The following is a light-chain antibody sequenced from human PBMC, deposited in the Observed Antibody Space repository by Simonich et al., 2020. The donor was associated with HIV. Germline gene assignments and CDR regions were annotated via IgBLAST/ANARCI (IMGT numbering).Light chain of an antibody. CDR2: GTT. CDR1: QSVTSN. V-gene: IGKV3-15*01. Sequence: EIVMTQSPATLSVSPGERATLSCRASQSVTSNLAWYQQKPGQAPRRLIYGTTTRATGIPARFSGSGSGIEFTLTISSMQSEDFAVYYCQQYNNWLYTFGQGTKLEIK. CDR3: QQYNNWLYT. J-gene: IGKJ2*01.